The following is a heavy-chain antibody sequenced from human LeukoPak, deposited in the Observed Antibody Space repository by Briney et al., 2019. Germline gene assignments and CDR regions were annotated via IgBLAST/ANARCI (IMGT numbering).Heavy chain of an antibody. CDR1: GDSVSSNSVT. CDR2: TYYRSTWYN. CDR3: ARRLTQYDCFDP. J-gene: IGHJ5*02. D-gene: IGHD2-2*01. Sequence: SQTLSLTCAISGDSVSSNSVTWNWIRQSPSRGLQWLGRTYYRSTWYNDYAVSVRGRITVNPDTSKNQFSLHLSSVTPEDTAVYYCARRLTQYDCFDPWGQGILVTVSS. V-gene: IGHV6-1*01.